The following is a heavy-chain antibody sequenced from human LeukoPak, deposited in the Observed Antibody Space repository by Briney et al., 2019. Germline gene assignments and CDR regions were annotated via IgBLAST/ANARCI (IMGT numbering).Heavy chain of an antibody. Sequence: SETLSLSCTVSGGSISSGGYYWSWIRQHPGKGLEWIGYIYTSGSTNYNPSLKSRVTISVDTSKNQFSLKLSSVTAADTAVYYCARHDRRIAMDYWGQGTLVTVSS. D-gene: IGHD6-13*01. V-gene: IGHV4-61*08. CDR3: ARHDRRIAMDY. J-gene: IGHJ4*02. CDR2: IYTSGST. CDR1: GGSISSGGYY.